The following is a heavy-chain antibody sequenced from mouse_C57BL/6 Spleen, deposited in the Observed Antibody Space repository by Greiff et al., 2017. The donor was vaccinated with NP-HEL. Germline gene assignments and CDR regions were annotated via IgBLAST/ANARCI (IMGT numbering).Heavy chain of an antibody. CDR2: IHPNSGST. CDR3: ARNYYGSSKDYFDY. CDR1: GYTFTSYW. D-gene: IGHD1-1*01. Sequence: VQLQQPGAELVKPGASVKLSCKASGYTFTSYWMHWVKQRPGQGLEWIGMIHPNSGSTNYNEKFKSKATLTVDKSSSPAYMQLSSLTSEDSAVYYCARNYYGSSKDYFDYWGQGTTLTVSS. V-gene: IGHV1-64*01. J-gene: IGHJ2*01.